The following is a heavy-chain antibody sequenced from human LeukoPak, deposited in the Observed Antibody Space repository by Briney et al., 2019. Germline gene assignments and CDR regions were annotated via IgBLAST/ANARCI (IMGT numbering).Heavy chain of an antibody. J-gene: IGHJ6*02. Sequence: GGSLRLSCAASGFTFSSYAMGWVRQAPGKGLKWVSAISGSGGDTYYADSVKGRFTFSRDNSKNTLYLQMNSLRPEDTALYYCAKAVWFGEFDYYFFGLDVWGQGTTVTVSS. CDR3: AKAVWFGEFDYYFFGLDV. CDR2: ISGSGGDT. D-gene: IGHD3-10*01. V-gene: IGHV3-23*01. CDR1: GFTFSSYA.